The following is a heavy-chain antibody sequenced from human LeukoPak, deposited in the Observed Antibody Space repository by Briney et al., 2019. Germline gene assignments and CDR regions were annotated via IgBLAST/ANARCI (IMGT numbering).Heavy chain of an antibody. V-gene: IGHV1-2*02. CDR1: GYXFTGYY. CDR2: INPNSGGA. D-gene: IGHD5-12*01. J-gene: IGHJ4*02. CDR3: ARGGDRGYDYCLDY. Sequence: ASVKVSCKASGYXFTGYYIHWVRQAPGQGLEWMGWINPNSGGANSAQKFQGRVTMTRDTSISTAYMELSSLRSDDTAVYYCARGGDRGYDYCLDYWGQGTLVTVSS.